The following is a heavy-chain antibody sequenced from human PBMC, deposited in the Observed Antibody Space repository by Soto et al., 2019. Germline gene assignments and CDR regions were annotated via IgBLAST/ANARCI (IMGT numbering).Heavy chain of an antibody. J-gene: IGHJ4*02. CDR1: GFTFSSYS. V-gene: IGHV3-21*01. CDR3: ARDFDGSGSYYDY. CDR2: ISSSSSYI. D-gene: IGHD3-10*01. Sequence: GGSLRLSCAASGFTFSSYSMNWVRQDPGKGLEWVSSISSSSSYIYYADSVKGRFTISRDNAKNSLYLQMNSLRAEDTAVYDCARDFDGSGSYYDYWGQGTLVTVSS.